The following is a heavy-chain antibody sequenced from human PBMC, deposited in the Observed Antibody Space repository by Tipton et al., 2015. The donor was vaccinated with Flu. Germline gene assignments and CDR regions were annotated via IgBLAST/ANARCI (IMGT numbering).Heavy chain of an antibody. CDR2: IYYSGST. CDR1: GGSISSYY. V-gene: IGHV4-59*01. CDR3: ARFIAAAADY. Sequence: TLSLTCTASGGSISSYYWSWIRQPPGKGLEWIGYIYYSGSTNYNPSLKSRVTISVDTSKNQLSLKLSSVTAADTAVYYCARFIAAAADYWGQGTLVTVSS. J-gene: IGHJ4*02. D-gene: IGHD6-13*01.